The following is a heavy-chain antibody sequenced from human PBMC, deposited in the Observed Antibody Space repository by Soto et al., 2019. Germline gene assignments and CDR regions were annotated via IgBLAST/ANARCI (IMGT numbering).Heavy chain of an antibody. CDR2: MSHSGGT. V-gene: IGHV4-34*01. Sequence: QVQLQQWGAGLLKPSETLSLTCAVYGGFVSSGSYYWSWIRQRPGKGLEWIGEMSHSGGTQFNGSLKSRVTISVDTSKNQFSLKMSSVTAADTALYYCARVERGTATTVVDAFDIWGPGTMVTVSS. CDR3: ARVERGTATTVVDAFDI. D-gene: IGHD1-1*01. J-gene: IGHJ3*02. CDR1: GGFVSSGSYY.